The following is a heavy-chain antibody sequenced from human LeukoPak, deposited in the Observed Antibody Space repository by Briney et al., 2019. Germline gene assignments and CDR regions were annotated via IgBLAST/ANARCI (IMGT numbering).Heavy chain of an antibody. D-gene: IGHD2-21*01. CDR2: INHSGST. Sequence: PSETLSLTCAVYGGSFSGYYWSWIRQPPGKGLEWIGEINHSGSTNYNPSLKSRVTISVDTSKNQFSLKLSSVTAADTAVYYCASLRGIAPVIISDYWGQGTLVTVSS. V-gene: IGHV4-34*01. CDR1: GGSFSGYY. J-gene: IGHJ4*02. CDR3: ASLRGIAPVIISDY.